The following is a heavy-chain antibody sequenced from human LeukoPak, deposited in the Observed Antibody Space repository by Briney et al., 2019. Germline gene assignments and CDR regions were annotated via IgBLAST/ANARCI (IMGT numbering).Heavy chain of an antibody. D-gene: IGHD2/OR15-2a*01. Sequence: GGSLRLSCAASGFTFSDYAMRWVRRAPGEGLVGVSSISDNAGSIHGADSVKGRFTISRDNSKNTLYLQMNSLSADDTAVYYCAKVTLSNSWDMHFDYWGQGTLVTVSS. CDR2: ISDNAGSI. CDR1: GFTFSDYA. J-gene: IGHJ4*02. V-gene: IGHV3-23*01. CDR3: AKVTLSNSWDMHFDY.